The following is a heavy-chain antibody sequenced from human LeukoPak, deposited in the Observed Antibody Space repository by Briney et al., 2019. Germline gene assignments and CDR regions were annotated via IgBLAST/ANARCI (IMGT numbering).Heavy chain of an antibody. J-gene: IGHJ4*02. Sequence: SETLSLTCAVYGGSFSGYYWSWIRQPPGKGLEWIGEINHSGSTNYNPSLKSRVTISVDTSKNQFSLKLSSVTAADTAVYYCARANSSSWSFDYWGQGTLVTVSS. CDR2: INHSGST. CDR1: GGSFSGYY. CDR3: ARANSSSWSFDY. V-gene: IGHV4-34*01. D-gene: IGHD6-13*01.